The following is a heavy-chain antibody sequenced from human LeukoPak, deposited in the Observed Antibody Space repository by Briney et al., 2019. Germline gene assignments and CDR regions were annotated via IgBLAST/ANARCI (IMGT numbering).Heavy chain of an antibody. CDR1: GFTFSNYA. CDR3: AKSQPPRVDTALDY. Sequence: GGSLRLSCAASGFTFSNYAVSWVRQAPGKGLEWVSVISGSGDSTYYADSVKGRFTISRDNSKNTLYLQMNSLRAEDTAVYYCAKSQPPRVDTALDYWGQGTLDTVSS. CDR2: ISGSGDST. J-gene: IGHJ4*02. D-gene: IGHD5-18*01. V-gene: IGHV3-23*01.